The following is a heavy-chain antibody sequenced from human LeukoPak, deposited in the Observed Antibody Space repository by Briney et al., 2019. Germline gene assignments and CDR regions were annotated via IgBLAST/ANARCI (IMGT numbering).Heavy chain of an antibody. J-gene: IGHJ4*02. CDR2: ISSSGITI. V-gene: IGHV3-48*01. D-gene: IGHD1-14*01. CDR3: ARGIRGATRSDFDY. Sequence: GGSLRLSCAASGFTFSSYAMHWVRQAPGKGLEWVSYISSSGITIYYADSVKGRFTISRDNAKNSLYLQMNSLRAEDTAVYYCARGIRGATRSDFDYWGQGTLVTVSS. CDR1: GFTFSSYA.